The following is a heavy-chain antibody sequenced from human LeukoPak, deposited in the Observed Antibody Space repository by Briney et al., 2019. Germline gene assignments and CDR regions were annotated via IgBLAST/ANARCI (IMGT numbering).Heavy chain of an antibody. V-gene: IGHV4-38-2*02. CDR1: GYSISSGYY. J-gene: IGHJ4*02. CDR3: AGKYYYDTSGYFYVDY. Sequence: PSDTLSLTCTVSGYSISSGYYWGWVRQTPGKGLEWIGSIYHSGSTYYNPSLKSRVTISVDTSKNQFSLKLNSVTAADTAVYYCAGKYYYDTSGYFYVDYWGQGTLVTVSS. CDR2: IYHSGST. D-gene: IGHD3-22*01.